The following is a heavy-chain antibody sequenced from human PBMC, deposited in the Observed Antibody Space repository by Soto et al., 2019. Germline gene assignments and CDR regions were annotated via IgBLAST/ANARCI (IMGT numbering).Heavy chain of an antibody. CDR3: AKLRVANTSHGMDA. J-gene: IGHJ6*02. Sequence: EVHLLESGGGLVQPGGSLRLSCAASGFTFSSYTMRWVRQTPGKGLEWVSSINDGGGSTWHADSVRGRFAISRDNSVNTLYLQMNSLRVEDTAVYYCAKLRVANTSHGMDAWGQGTTVTVSS. CDR2: INDGGGST. CDR1: GFTFSSYT. V-gene: IGHV3-23*01.